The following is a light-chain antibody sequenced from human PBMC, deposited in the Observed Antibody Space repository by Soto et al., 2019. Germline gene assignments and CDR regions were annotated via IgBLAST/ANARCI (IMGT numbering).Light chain of an antibody. V-gene: IGLV2-14*01. J-gene: IGLJ1*01. Sequence: QSALTQPASVSGSPGQSITISCTGTSSDVGGYNYVSWYQQHPGKAPKLMIYDVSHRPSGVSNLFSGSKSGNTASRTISGLQAEDEDYYGCSYNTSSSLDVFGTGTQLTVL. CDR3: SYNTSSSLDV. CDR1: SSDVGGYNY. CDR2: DVS.